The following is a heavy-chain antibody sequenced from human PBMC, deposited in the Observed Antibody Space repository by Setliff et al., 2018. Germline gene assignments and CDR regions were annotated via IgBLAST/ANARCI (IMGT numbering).Heavy chain of an antibody. CDR2: INPSGGYT. V-gene: IGHV1-46*01. Sequence: GASVKVSCKASGYTFTSYDINWVRQAPGQGLEWLGLINPSGGYTNYAQKFQDRITLTRDTPTNTLYMELGSLRSEDTAVYFCARAHCIGGYCYYGYFQYWGQGTLVTVSS. CDR1: GYTFTSYD. J-gene: IGHJ1*01. CDR3: ARAHCIGGYCYYGYFQY. D-gene: IGHD2-21*02.